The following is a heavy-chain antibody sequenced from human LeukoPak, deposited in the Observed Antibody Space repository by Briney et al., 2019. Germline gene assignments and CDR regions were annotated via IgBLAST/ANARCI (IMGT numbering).Heavy chain of an antibody. D-gene: IGHD6-13*01. CDR2: IYYSGST. CDR1: GGSISSYY. J-gene: IGHJ4*02. Sequence: TSETLSLTCTVSGGSISSYYWSWIRQPPGKGLEWIGYIYYSGSTNYNPSLKSRVTISVDTSKNQFSLKLSSVTAADTAVYYCARDPLSSSWRSEYYFDYWGQGTLVTVSS. V-gene: IGHV4-59*12. CDR3: ARDPLSSSWRSEYYFDY.